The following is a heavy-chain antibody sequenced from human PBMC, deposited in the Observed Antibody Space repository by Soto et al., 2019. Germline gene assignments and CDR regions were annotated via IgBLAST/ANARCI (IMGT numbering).Heavy chain of an antibody. CDR1: GYSFTSYW. CDR3: ARLTSGYWVYYGMDV. Sequence: PGESLKISCKGSGYSFTSYWISWVRQMPGKGLEWMGRIDPSDSYTNYSPSFQGHVTISADKSISTAYLQWSSLKASDTAMYYCARLTSGYWVYYGMDVWGQGTTVTVSS. CDR2: IDPSDSYT. V-gene: IGHV5-10-1*01. J-gene: IGHJ6*02. D-gene: IGHD3-3*01.